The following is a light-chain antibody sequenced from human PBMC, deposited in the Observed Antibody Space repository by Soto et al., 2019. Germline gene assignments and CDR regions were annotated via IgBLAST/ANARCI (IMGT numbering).Light chain of an antibody. V-gene: IGKV3-20*01. CDR2: GAS. J-gene: IGKJ1*01. CDR3: HQYVSSAFS. CDR1: QSVTNSF. Sequence: DIVLAQSPGTLSLSPGERATLSCRSSQSVTNSFLAGYQQKHGQAPRLLIYGASRRATGIPDRFTGSGSGPGFTLTIMTLEPKELGVYECHQYVSSAFSFDQGTKVDI.